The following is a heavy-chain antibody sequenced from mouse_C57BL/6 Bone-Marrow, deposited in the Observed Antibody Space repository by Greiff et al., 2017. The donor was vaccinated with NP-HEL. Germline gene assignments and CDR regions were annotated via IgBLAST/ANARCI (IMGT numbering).Heavy chain of an antibody. CDR3: ARRQLRLPAWFAY. Sequence: EVKLVESGGDLVKPGGSLKLSCAASGFTFSSYGMSWVRQTPDKRLEWVATISSGGSYTYYPDSVKGRFTISRDNAKNTLYLQMSSLKSEDTAMYYCARRQLRLPAWFAYWGQGTLVTVSA. CDR1: GFTFSSYG. J-gene: IGHJ3*01. V-gene: IGHV5-6*02. CDR2: ISSGGSYT. D-gene: IGHD3-2*02.